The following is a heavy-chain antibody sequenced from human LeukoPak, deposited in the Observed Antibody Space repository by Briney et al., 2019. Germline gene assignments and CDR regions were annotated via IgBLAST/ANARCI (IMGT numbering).Heavy chain of an antibody. D-gene: IGHD5-24*01. CDR3: ARDRDGYNPTDAFDI. J-gene: IGHJ3*02. V-gene: IGHV1-46*01. CDR2: INPSGGST. Sequence: GASVKVSCKASGYTFTSYYMHWVRQAPGQGLEWMGIINPSGGSTSYAQKFQGRVTMTRDTSTSTVYMELSSLRSEDTAVYYCARDRDGYNPTDAFDIWGQGTMVTVSS. CDR1: GYTFTSYY.